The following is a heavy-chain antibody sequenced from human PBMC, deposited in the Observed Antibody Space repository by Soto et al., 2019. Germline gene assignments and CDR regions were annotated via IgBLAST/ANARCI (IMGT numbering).Heavy chain of an antibody. D-gene: IGHD2-21*01. V-gene: IGHV3-23*01. J-gene: IGHJ2*01. CDR3: ARKVVGSTSRPDYWYFDL. CDR2: ISGGGDAT. Sequence: EVQLLESGGDSVQPGGSVRLSCAGSGFTFINYAMNWVRQAPGTGLEWVSTISGGGDATFFADSVRGRFTFSRDNSKNTVTLQMHSLGVDDTGVYYCARKVVGSTSRPDYWYFDLWGRGTLVTVSS. CDR1: GFTFINYA.